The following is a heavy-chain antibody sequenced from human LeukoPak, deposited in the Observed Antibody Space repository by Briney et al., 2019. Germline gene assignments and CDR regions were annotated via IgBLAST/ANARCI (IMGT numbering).Heavy chain of an antibody. V-gene: IGHV3-21*04. CDR2: ISSSSSYI. J-gene: IGHJ4*02. CDR1: GFTFSSYS. Sequence: PGGSLRLSCATSGFTFSSYSMNWVRQAPGKGLEWVSSISSSSSYIYYADSVKGRFTISRDNSKNTLYLQMNSLRAEDTAVYYCAKDRDYDYIWGSYRIFDYWGQGTLVTVSS. D-gene: IGHD3-16*02. CDR3: AKDRDYDYIWGSYRIFDY.